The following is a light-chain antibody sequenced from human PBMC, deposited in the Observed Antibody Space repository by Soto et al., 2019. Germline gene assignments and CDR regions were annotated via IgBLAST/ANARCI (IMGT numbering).Light chain of an antibody. J-gene: IGKJ1*01. CDR3: QQYNNWPPRT. Sequence: EIVMTQSPATLSVSPGERATLSCGASQSVSSNLAWYQQKPGQAPRLLIYGASTRATGFPARFSGSGSGTEFTLTISSLQSEDFAVYYCQQYNNWPPRTFGQGTKVDIK. V-gene: IGKV3-15*01. CDR2: GAS. CDR1: QSVSSN.